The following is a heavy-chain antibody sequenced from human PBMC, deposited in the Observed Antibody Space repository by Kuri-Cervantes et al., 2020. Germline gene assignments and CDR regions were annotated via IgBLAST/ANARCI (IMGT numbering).Heavy chain of an antibody. Sequence: GGSLRLSCAASGFTFSSYGMHWVRQAPGKGLEWVAVICYDGSNKYYADSVKGRFTISRDNSKNTLYLQMDSLRAEDTAVYYCAKALGWYFDLWGRGTLVTVSS. CDR2: ICYDGSNK. V-gene: IGHV3-33*06. CDR3: AKALGWYFDL. CDR1: GFTFSSYG. J-gene: IGHJ2*01.